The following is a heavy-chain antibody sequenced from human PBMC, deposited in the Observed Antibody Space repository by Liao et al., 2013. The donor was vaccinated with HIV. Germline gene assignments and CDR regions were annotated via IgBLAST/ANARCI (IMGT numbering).Heavy chain of an antibody. CDR1: GDYGGTFNEYY. Sequence: QVRLQQWGTGHVKPSETLSLTCAVYGDYGGTFNEYYATWIRQSPGRGLEWIGEVHRGGAIKYNPDLRDRTTISFDASKSQVSLRLTSVTAADTAIYYCATTDQYYDFWNGYENWFDPWGQGTLVTVSS. J-gene: IGHJ5*02. CDR3: ATTDQYYDFWNGYENWFDP. CDR2: VHRGGAI. V-gene: IGHV4-34*02. D-gene: IGHD3-3*01.